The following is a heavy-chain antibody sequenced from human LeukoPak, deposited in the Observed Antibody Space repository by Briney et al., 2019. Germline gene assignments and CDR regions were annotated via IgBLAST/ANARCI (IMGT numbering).Heavy chain of an antibody. CDR1: GFMFSDYY. J-gene: IGHJ5*02. V-gene: IGHV3-11*04. CDR3: ARDTMVRGVIGSLWFDP. Sequence: SGGSLRLSCAASGFMFSDYYMYWIRQAPGKGLEWVSYISSSSSTIYYADSVKGRFTISRDNAKNSLYLQMNSLRAEDTAVYYCARDTMVRGVIGSLWFDPWGQGTLVTVSS. D-gene: IGHD3-10*01. CDR2: ISSSSSTI.